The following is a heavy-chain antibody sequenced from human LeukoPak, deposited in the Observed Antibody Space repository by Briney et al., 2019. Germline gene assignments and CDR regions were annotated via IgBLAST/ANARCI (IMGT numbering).Heavy chain of an antibody. CDR1: GFTFDDYA. D-gene: IGHD4-23*01. V-gene: IGHV3-9*01. CDR3: ARRDYGGNPKGWYFDL. J-gene: IGHJ2*01. Sequence: PGGSLRLSCAASGFTFDDYAMHWVRQAPGKGLEWVSGISWNSGSIGYADSVKGRFTISRDNAKNSLYLQMNSLRAEDTALYHCARRDYGGNPKGWYFDLWGRGTLVTVSS. CDR2: ISWNSGSI.